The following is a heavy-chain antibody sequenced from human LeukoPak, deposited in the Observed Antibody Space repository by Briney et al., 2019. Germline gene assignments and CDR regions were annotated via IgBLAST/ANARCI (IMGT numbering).Heavy chain of an antibody. V-gene: IGHV1-69*05. CDR1: GGTFSSYA. J-gene: IGHJ6*03. CDR3: ARRKYQLLYSDYYYYYMDV. D-gene: IGHD2-2*02. Sequence: SVKVSCKASGGTFSSYAISWVRQAPGQGLEWMGGIIPIFGTANYAQKFQGRVTITTDESTSTAYMELSSLRSEDTAVYYCARRKYQLLYSDYYYYYMDVWGKGTTVTVSS. CDR2: IIPIFGTA.